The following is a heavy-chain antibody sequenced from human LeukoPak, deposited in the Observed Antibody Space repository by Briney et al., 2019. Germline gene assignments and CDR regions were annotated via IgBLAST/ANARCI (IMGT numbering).Heavy chain of an antibody. Sequence: GASVKVSCKASGYTFTGYYMHWVRQAPGQGLEWMGWMNPNSGNTGYAQKFQGRVTMTRNTSISTAYMELSSLRSEDTAVYYCARGRAAGPAGYWGQGTLVTVSS. J-gene: IGHJ4*02. CDR2: MNPNSGNT. V-gene: IGHV1-8*02. CDR3: ARGRAAGPAGY. D-gene: IGHD6-13*01. CDR1: GYTFTGYY.